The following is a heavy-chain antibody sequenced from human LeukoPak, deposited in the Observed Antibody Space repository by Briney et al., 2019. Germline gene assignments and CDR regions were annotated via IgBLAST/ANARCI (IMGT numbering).Heavy chain of an antibody. CDR2: IYYSGST. CDR3: ARHSAYYYDSSGYGHFQH. D-gene: IGHD3-22*01. Sequence: SETLSLTCTVSGGSISSYYWSWIRQPPGKGLEWIGYIYYSGSTNYNPSLKSRVTISVDTSKNQFSLKLSSVTAADTAVYYCARHSAYYYDSSGYGHFQHWGQGTLVTVSS. CDR1: GGSISSYY. V-gene: IGHV4-59*08. J-gene: IGHJ1*01.